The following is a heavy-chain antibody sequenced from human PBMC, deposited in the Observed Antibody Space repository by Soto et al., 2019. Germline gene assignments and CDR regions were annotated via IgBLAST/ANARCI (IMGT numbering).Heavy chain of an antibody. Sequence: GGSLRLSCAASGFTFSSYSMNWVRQAPGKGLEWVSYISSSSSTIYYADSVKGRFTISRDTSENTLHLQMDSLRVEDTAVYYCARDDVLCDGGRCYGIPLDVWSKGTTVTVSS. CDR1: GFTFSSYS. CDR3: ARDDVLCDGGRCYGIPLDV. CDR2: ISSSSSTI. D-gene: IGHD2-15*01. V-gene: IGHV3-48*01. J-gene: IGHJ6*04.